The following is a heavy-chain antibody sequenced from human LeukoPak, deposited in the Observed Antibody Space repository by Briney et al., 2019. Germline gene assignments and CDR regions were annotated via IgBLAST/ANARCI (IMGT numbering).Heavy chain of an antibody. D-gene: IGHD3-16*01. Sequence: GGSLRLSCAASGSTFSSHGMNWVRQAPGKGLEWVSGSSSIGGRTYYADSVKGRFTVTRDNSGNTLHLQMNSLRVEDTGVYYCAKDDAWGRFYHWGQGTLVTVSS. CDR3: AKDDAWGRFYH. J-gene: IGHJ1*01. CDR1: GSTFSSHG. V-gene: IGHV3-23*01. CDR2: SSSIGGRT.